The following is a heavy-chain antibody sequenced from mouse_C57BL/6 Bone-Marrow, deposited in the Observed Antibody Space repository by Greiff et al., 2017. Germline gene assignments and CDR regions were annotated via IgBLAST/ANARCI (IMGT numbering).Heavy chain of an antibody. CDR1: GFTFSSYA. Sequence: EVKLVESGEGLVKPGGSLKLSCAASGFTFSSYAMSWVRQTPEKRLEWVAYISSGGDYIYYADTVKGRFTISRDNARNTRYLQMSSLKSEDTAMYYCTRGRGITAFYYYAMDYWGQGTSVTVSS. CDR2: ISSGGDYI. D-gene: IGHD2-4*01. J-gene: IGHJ4*01. V-gene: IGHV5-9-1*02. CDR3: TRGRGITAFYYYAMDY.